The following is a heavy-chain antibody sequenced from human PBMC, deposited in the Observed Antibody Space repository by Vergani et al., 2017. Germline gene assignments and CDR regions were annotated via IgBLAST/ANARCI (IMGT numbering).Heavy chain of an antibody. CDR3: ARAPGSWAYSFDY. D-gene: IGHD6-6*01. Sequence: QVQLQQWGAGLLKPSETLFLTCAVYGGSFSGYYWNWIRQPPGKGLEWIGEINHSGSTNYNPSLKSRVTISVDTSKNQFSLKLSSVTAADTAVYYCARAPGSWAYSFDYWGQGTLVTVSS. V-gene: IGHV4-34*01. CDR2: INHSGST. CDR1: GGSFSGYY. J-gene: IGHJ4*02.